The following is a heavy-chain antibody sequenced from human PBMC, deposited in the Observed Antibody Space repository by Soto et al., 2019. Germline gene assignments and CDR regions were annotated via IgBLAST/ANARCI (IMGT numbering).Heavy chain of an antibody. CDR3: AREGYSCYDRGVYFDY. Sequence: QVQLVQPGAEVKKPGSSVKVSCKASGGTFSSYAISWVRQAHGQGLEWMGGIIPIFGTANYAQKFQGRVTITAEESTSTAYMELSSLRSQDTAVYYCAREGYSCYDRGVYFDYWGQGTLVTVSS. CDR2: IIPIFGTA. D-gene: IGHD5-12*01. J-gene: IGHJ4*02. CDR1: GGTFSSYA. V-gene: IGHV1-69*01.